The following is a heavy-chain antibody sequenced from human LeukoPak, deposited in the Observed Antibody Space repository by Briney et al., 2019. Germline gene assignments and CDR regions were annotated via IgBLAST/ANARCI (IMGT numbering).Heavy chain of an antibody. CDR1: GFTFSSYA. CDR3: SRGYSGGGIDY. J-gene: IGHJ4*02. CDR2: ISSSGSTI. D-gene: IGHD3-10*01. V-gene: IGHV3-48*04. Sequence: GGSLRLSCAASGFTFSSYAMSWVRQAPGKGLEWVSYISSSGSTIYYADSVKGRFTISRDNAKNSLYLQMNRLRAEDTAVYYCSRGYSGGGIDYWGQGTLVTVSS.